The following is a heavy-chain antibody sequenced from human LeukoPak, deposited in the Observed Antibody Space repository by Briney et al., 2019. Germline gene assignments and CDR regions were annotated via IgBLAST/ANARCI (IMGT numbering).Heavy chain of an antibody. Sequence: SETLSLTCTVSGGSISSSSYYWGWIRQPPGKGLEWIGSIYYSGSTYYNPSLKSRVTISVDTSKNQFSLKLSSVTAADTAVYYCARQGMDYDILTGYQQIPYFDYWGQGTLVTVSS. V-gene: IGHV4-39*01. CDR3: ARQGMDYDILTGYQQIPYFDY. D-gene: IGHD3-9*01. J-gene: IGHJ4*02. CDR1: GGSISSSSYY. CDR2: IYYSGST.